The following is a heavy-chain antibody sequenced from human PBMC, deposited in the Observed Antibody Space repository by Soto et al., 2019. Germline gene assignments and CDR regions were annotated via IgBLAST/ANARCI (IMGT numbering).Heavy chain of an antibody. Sequence: QPGGSLRLSCAASGFTFSSYGMHWVRQAPGKGLEWVAVISYDGSNKYYADSVKGRFTISRDNSKNTLYLQMNSLRAEDTAVYYCAKQSIAARRAIDPWGQGTLVTVSS. V-gene: IGHV3-30*18. CDR2: ISYDGSNK. CDR1: GFTFSSYG. CDR3: AKQSIAARRAIDP. D-gene: IGHD6-6*01. J-gene: IGHJ5*02.